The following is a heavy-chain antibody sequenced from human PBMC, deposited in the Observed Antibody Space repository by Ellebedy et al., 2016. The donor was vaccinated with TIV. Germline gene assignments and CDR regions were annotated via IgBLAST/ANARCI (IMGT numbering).Heavy chain of an antibody. J-gene: IGHJ4*02. Sequence: SETLSLXXTVSGGSISSSSYYWGWIRQPPGKGLEWIGSIYYSGSTYYNPSLKSRVTISVDTSKNQFSLKLSSVTAADTAVYYCARGNVLMLYATFDYWGQGTLVTVSS. V-gene: IGHV4-39*01. CDR2: IYYSGST. CDR3: ARGNVLMLYATFDY. D-gene: IGHD2-8*01. CDR1: GGSISSSSYY.